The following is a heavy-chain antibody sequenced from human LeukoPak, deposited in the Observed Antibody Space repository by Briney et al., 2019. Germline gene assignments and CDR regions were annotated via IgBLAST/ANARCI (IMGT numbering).Heavy chain of an antibody. J-gene: IGHJ4*02. V-gene: IGHV4-34*01. CDR1: GGSFSGYY. Sequence: SETLSLTCAVSGGSFSGYYWSWIRQPPGKGLEWIGEINHSGSTNYNPSLTSRVTISVDTSKNQFSLKLSSVTAADTAVYYCARGGYCSSTSCYLVYWGQGTLVTVSS. D-gene: IGHD2-2*01. CDR3: ARGGYCSSTSCYLVY. CDR2: INHSGST.